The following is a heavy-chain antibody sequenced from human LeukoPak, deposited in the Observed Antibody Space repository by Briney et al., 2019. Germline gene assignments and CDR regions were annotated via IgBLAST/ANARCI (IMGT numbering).Heavy chain of an antibody. D-gene: IGHD5-24*01. Sequence: GGSLRLSCAAPGFTFDDYGMSWVRQAPGKGLEWVSGINWNGGSTGYADSVKGRFTISRDNAKNSLYLQMNSLRAEDTALYYCARDPHVEMATIGDYWGQGTLVTVSS. CDR2: INWNGGST. V-gene: IGHV3-20*04. J-gene: IGHJ4*02. CDR3: ARDPHVEMATIGDY. CDR1: GFTFDDYG.